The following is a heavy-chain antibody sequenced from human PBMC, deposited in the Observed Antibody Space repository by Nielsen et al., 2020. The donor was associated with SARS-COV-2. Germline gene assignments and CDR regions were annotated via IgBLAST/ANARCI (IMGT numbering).Heavy chain of an antibody. Sequence: GESLKISCVGSGFSLSNYWMSWGRQAPGKGLEWVANIRRDGGARFYVDSVKGRFTISRDNAKNSLYLQMYSLRAEDTAVYYCVRDTGAWDFDYWGQGTLITVSS. CDR3: VRDTGAWDFDY. V-gene: IGHV3-7*01. CDR2: IRRDGGAR. D-gene: IGHD1-26*01. J-gene: IGHJ4*02. CDR1: GFSLSNYW.